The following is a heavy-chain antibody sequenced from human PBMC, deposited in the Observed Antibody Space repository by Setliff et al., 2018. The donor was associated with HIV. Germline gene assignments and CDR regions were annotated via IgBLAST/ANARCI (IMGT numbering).Heavy chain of an antibody. J-gene: IGHJ6*03. V-gene: IGHV3-21*01. CDR3: ARDGGSSPSPVSDYYYYYMDV. CDR2: ISSNSTYI. CDR1: GFTFSGYS. D-gene: IGHD1-26*01. Sequence: GGSLRLSCEASGFTFSGYSMNWVRQAPGKGLEWVSSISSNSTYIYYADSVKGRFTISRDNAKNSVYLQMNSLRAEDTAVYYCARDGGSSPSPVSDYYYYYMDVWGKGTTVTVSS.